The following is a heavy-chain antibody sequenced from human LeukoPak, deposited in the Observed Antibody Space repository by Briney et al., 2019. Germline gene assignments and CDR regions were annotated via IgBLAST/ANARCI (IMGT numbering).Heavy chain of an antibody. CDR1: GYTFTGYY. V-gene: IGHV1-8*03. Sequence: ASVKVSCKASGYTFTGYYMHWVRQAPGQGLEWMGWINPYSANTGYAQNFQGRITITRNTSISTAYMELSSLRSEDTAVYYCARDNDSRDPPHFDYWGQGTLVTVSS. CDR2: INPYSANT. CDR3: ARDNDSRDPPHFDY. J-gene: IGHJ4*02. D-gene: IGHD3-16*01.